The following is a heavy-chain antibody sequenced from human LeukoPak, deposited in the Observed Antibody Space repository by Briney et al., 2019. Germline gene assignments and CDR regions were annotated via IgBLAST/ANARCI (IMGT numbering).Heavy chain of an antibody. Sequence: GALRLSCAASGFTFSDYYMNWVRQAPGKGLEWVSSISSSSSYIYYADSVKGRFTISRDNAKNSLYLQMNSLRAEDTAVYYCARGLSGSYGMDVWGQGTTVTVSS. CDR2: ISSSSSYI. D-gene: IGHD3-10*01. J-gene: IGHJ6*02. V-gene: IGHV3-21*01. CDR1: GFTFSDYY. CDR3: ARGLSGSYGMDV.